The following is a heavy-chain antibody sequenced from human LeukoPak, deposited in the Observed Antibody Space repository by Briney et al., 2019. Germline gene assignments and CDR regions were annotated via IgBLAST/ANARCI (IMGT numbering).Heavy chain of an antibody. Sequence: PGGSLRRSCAASGFTFSSYSMNWVRQAPGKGLEWVSSISSSSSYIYYADSVKGRFTISRDNAKNSLYLQMNSLRAEDTAVYYCARDPTSGSYYVGFFYYYYMDVWGKGTTVTVSS. D-gene: IGHD1-26*01. CDR2: ISSSSSYI. CDR3: ARDPTSGSYYVGFFYYYYMDV. CDR1: GFTFSSYS. V-gene: IGHV3-21*01. J-gene: IGHJ6*03.